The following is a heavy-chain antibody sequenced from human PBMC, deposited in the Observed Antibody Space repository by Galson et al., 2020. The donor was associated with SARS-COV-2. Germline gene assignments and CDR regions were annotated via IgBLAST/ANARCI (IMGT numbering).Heavy chain of an antibody. CDR1: GFTFSSYA. CDR3: ARSYSGSYSTHFDY. Sequence: GESLKISCAASGFTFSSYAMHWVRQAPGKGLEWVAVISYDGSNKYYADSVKGRFTISRDNSKNTLYLQMNSLRAEDTAVYYCARSYSGSYSTHFDYGGQGTLVTVSS. V-gene: IGHV3-30*04. J-gene: IGHJ4*02. D-gene: IGHD1-26*01. CDR2: ISYDGSNK.